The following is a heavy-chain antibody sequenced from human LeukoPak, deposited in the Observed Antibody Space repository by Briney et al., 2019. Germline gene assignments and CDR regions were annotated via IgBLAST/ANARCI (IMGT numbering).Heavy chain of an antibody. CDR3: ARKGRISSGYYGAFDI. CDR2: IYYGGST. Sequence: SETLSLTCTVSGGSISSGDYYWSWIRQPPGKGLEWIGYIYYGGSTYYNPSLKSRVTISVDTSKSQFSLKLSSVTAADTAVYYCARKGRISSGYYGAFDIWGPGTMVTVSS. D-gene: IGHD3-22*01. CDR1: GGSISSGDYY. V-gene: IGHV4-30-4*08. J-gene: IGHJ3*02.